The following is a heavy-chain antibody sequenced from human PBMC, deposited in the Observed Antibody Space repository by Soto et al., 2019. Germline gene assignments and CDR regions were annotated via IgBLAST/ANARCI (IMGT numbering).Heavy chain of an antibody. J-gene: IGHJ2*01. Sequence: QVQLVQSGAEVKKPGSSAKVSCKASGGTFSSYAISWVRQAPGQGLEWMGGIIPIFGTANYAQKFQGRVTITADESTSTAYMELSSLRSEDTAVYYCARASSTSSTDDWYFDLWGRGTLVTVSS. CDR2: IIPIFGTA. V-gene: IGHV1-69*12. CDR3: ARASSTSSTDDWYFDL. CDR1: GGTFSSYA. D-gene: IGHD6-13*01.